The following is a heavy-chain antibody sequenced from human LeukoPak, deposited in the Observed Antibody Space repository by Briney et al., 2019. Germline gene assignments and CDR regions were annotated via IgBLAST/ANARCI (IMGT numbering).Heavy chain of an antibody. CDR1: GRSVSTFY. CDR2: IHDTGST. D-gene: IGHD6-19*01. J-gene: IGHJ2*01. Sequence: SQTLSLTCTVSGRSVSTFYWSWLRQSPGTGLEWIGFIHDTGSTAYNPSLKSRVTISLETSKNQLSLMLTSVTAADTAMYYCARGSSDVYWYLDVWGRGTLVTVSS. CDR3: ARGSSDVYWYLDV. V-gene: IGHV4-59*02.